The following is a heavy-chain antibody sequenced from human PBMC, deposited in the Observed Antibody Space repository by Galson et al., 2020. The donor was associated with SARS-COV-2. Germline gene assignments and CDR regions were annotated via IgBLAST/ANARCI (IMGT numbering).Heavy chain of an antibody. CDR3: ASFMLEWLPAPIYYYYMDV. J-gene: IGHJ6*03. Sequence: SETLSLTCAVYGGSFSGYYWSWIRQPPGKGLEWIGEINHSGSTNYNPSLKSRVTISVDTSKNQFSLKLSSVTAADTAVYYCASFMLEWLPAPIYYYYMDVWGKGTTVTVSS. CDR2: INHSGST. CDR1: GGSFSGYY. D-gene: IGHD3-3*01. V-gene: IGHV4-34*01.